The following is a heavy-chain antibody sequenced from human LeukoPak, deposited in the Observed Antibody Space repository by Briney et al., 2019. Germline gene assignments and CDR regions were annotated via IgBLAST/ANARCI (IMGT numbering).Heavy chain of an antibody. Sequence: GGSLRLSCAASGFPFSSYSMNWVRQAPGKGLEWVSSISSSSTYIYYADSVKGRFTISRDNAKNSLYLQMNSLRAEDTAVYYCASYGSGSYYSYWGQGTLVTVSS. D-gene: IGHD3-10*01. CDR2: ISSSSTYI. J-gene: IGHJ4*02. CDR1: GFPFSSYS. V-gene: IGHV3-21*01. CDR3: ASYGSGSYYSY.